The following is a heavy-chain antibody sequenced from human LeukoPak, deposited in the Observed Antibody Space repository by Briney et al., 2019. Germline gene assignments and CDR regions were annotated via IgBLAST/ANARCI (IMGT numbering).Heavy chain of an antibody. CDR3: ARDRGAEYYYHNIGYYYFDY. J-gene: IGHJ4*02. V-gene: IGHV3-53*01. Sequence: SGGSLRLSCAASGFTVSSNYMSWVRQAPGKGLEWVSVIYSGGSTYYADSVKGRFTISRDNSKNTLYLQMNSLRAEDTAVYYCARDRGAEYYYHNIGYYYFDYWGQGTLVTVSS. CDR1: GFTVSSNY. D-gene: IGHD3-22*01. CDR2: IYSGGST.